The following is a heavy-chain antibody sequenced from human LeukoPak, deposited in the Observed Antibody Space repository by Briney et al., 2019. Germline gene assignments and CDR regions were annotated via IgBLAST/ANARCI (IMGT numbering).Heavy chain of an antibody. V-gene: IGHV4-39*07. CDR2: IYYSGST. J-gene: IGHJ4*02. Sequence: SETLSLTCTVSGGSISSSSYYWGWIRQPPGKGLEWIGSIYYSGSTYYNPSLKSRVTISVDTSKNQFSLKLSSVTAADTAVYYCARYLDGESVDYWGQGTLVTVSS. D-gene: IGHD3-10*01. CDR3: ARYLDGESVDY. CDR1: GGSISSSSYY.